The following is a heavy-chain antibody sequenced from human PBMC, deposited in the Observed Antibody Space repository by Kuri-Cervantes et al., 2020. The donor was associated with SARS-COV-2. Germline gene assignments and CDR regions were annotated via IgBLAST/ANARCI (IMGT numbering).Heavy chain of an antibody. Sequence: SLKTSWAASGSTFSSYVMYLVRQAAGKGLERVSYISSSGSTIYYADSVKGRFTTSRGNAKNSLYLQMNSLRAEDTAVYYCARDSSSGWFSYWGQGTLVTVSS. CDR2: ISSSGSTI. J-gene: IGHJ4*02. V-gene: IGHV3-48*03. D-gene: IGHD6-19*01. CDR3: ARDSSSGWFSY. CDR1: GSTFSSYV.